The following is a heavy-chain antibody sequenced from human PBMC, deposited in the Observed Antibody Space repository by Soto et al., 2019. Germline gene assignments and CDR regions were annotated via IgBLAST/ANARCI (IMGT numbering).Heavy chain of an antibody. CDR3: AGGLGSSRVDY. CDR2: IYSSGVT. D-gene: IGHD2-2*01. V-gene: IGHV3-66*01. J-gene: IGHJ4*02. Sequence: GGSLRLSCAASGFTVSGNYMTWVRQAPGKGLEWVSIIYSSGVTYYEDSVKGRFAISRDNSKNTVYLQMNSLRAEDTAVYFCAGGLGSSRVDYWGQGTLVTVSS. CDR1: GFTVSGNY.